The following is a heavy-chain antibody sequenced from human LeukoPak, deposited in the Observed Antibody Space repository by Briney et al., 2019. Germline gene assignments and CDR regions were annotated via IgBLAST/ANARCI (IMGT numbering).Heavy chain of an antibody. J-gene: IGHJ4*02. Sequence: SQTLSLTCAISGDSVSSNSAAWNWIRQSPSRGLEWLGRTYYRSKCYNDYAVSVKSRIIITSDTSKNQLSMQLNSVTPEDTATYYCARADRYGNCCNNVFDYWGQGTLVNVSS. D-gene: IGHD1-1*01. CDR1: GDSVSSNSAA. V-gene: IGHV6-1*01. CDR2: TYYRSKCYN. CDR3: ARADRYGNCCNNVFDY.